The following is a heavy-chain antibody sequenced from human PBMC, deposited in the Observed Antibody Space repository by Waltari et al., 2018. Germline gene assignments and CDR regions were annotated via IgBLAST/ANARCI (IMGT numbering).Heavy chain of an antibody. CDR3: TTVLL. CDR1: GFTFRNAW. V-gene: IGHV3-15*07. D-gene: IGHD3-10*01. Sequence: EVQLVASGGGLVKPGGSLRLSCAASGFTFRNAWMNWVRQAPGKGLEWVGRIKSKTEGGTTDYAAPVKGRFTISRDDSKNTLYLQMNSLKTEDTAVYYCTTVLLWGQGTLVTVSS. J-gene: IGHJ4*02. CDR2: IKSKTEGGTT.